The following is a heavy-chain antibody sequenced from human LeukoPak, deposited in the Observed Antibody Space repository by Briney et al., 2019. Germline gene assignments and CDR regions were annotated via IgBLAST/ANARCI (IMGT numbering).Heavy chain of an antibody. CDR3: AKDLDVLVPAAILGFDY. CDR1: GFTFSSYA. Sequence: GGSVTLSCAASGFTFSSYAMSWVPPAPGKGREGVSAISGSGGSTHYADSVKGRFTISRDNSTNTLDLQMNSLRAEDTAVYYCAKDLDVLVPAAILGFDYWGQGTLVTVSS. V-gene: IGHV3-23*01. CDR2: ISGSGGST. J-gene: IGHJ4*02. D-gene: IGHD2-2*02.